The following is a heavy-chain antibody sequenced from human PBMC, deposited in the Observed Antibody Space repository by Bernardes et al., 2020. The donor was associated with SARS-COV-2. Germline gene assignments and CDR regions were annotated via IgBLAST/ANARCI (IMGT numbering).Heavy chain of an antibody. D-gene: IGHD3-3*01. V-gene: IGHV1-24*01. CDR1: GYRVNAFS. CDR3: ATDDPAGAVFGVVIYALHI. Sequence: ASVKVSCKVSGYRVNAFSMHWVRQAPGKGLEWLGGFDPQNRRTIYAQKFQGRVTMTEDTSTDTAYMELRNLRSEDTAVYYCATDDPAGAVFGVVIYALHIWGQGTMVTVSS. J-gene: IGHJ3*02. CDR2: FDPQNRRT.